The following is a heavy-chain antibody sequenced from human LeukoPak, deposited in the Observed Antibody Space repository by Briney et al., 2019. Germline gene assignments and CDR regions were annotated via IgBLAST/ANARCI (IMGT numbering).Heavy chain of an antibody. V-gene: IGHV3-48*03. J-gene: IGHJ4*02. Sequence: PGGSLRLSCAASGFTFSSYETNWVRQAPGKGLEWVSYISSSGSTIYYADSVKGRFTISRDNAKNSLYLQMNSLRAEDTAVYYCARLGIAVAFDYWGQGTLVTVSS. CDR1: GFTFSSYE. CDR2: ISSSGSTI. CDR3: ARLGIAVAFDY. D-gene: IGHD6-19*01.